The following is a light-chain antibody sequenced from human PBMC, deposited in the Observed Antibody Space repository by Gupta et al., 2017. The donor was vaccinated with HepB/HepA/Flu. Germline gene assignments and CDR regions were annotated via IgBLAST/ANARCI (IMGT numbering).Light chain of an antibody. J-gene: IGKJ1*01. CDR2: DAS. V-gene: IGKV3-11*01. Sequence: EIVLTQSPATLSLSPGERATLSCRTSQSVRSYLAWYQMKPGQFPRLLIYDASNRATGIPARFSRSGSGTDFTLTVSSLDPEDSAVYYCQHRYSWPWTLDQGAKV. CDR3: QHRYSWPWT. CDR1: QSVRSY.